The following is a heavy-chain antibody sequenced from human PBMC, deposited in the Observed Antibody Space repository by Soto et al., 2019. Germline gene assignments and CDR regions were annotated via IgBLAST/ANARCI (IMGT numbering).Heavy chain of an antibody. CDR1: GFTFSSYW. J-gene: IGHJ4*02. Sequence: EVQLVESGGGLVQPGGSLRLSCAASGFTFSSYWMHWVRQAPGKGLVWVSRMNSDGSSTSYADSVKGRFTISRDNAKNTLYLQMNSLKTEDTAVYYCVTDLGTGYWGQGTLVTVSS. CDR2: MNSDGSST. D-gene: IGHD7-27*01. CDR3: VTDLGTGY. V-gene: IGHV3-74*01.